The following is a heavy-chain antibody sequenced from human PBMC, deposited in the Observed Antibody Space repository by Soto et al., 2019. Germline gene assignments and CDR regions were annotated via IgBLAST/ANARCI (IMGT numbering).Heavy chain of an antibody. J-gene: IGHJ5*02. V-gene: IGHV1-18*01. CDR2: IRTDNGNT. CDR1: GYSCSNSG. D-gene: IGHD2-8*01. Sequence: QVELLQSGPQVQKPGASVKASCKASGYSCSNSGFSRMRQAPGQGLEWVGWIRTDNGNTNYAQKSQGRLTLTRVTSTTSAFMELTTLRSDATPVYYGATDEYTNGRNWLTPWGQGTLVTVTS. CDR3: ATDEYTNGRNWLTP.